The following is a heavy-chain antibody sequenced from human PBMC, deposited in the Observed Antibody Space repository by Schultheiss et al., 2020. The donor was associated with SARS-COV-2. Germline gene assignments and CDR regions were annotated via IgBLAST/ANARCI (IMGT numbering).Heavy chain of an antibody. J-gene: IGHJ4*02. D-gene: IGHD3-22*01. V-gene: IGHV3-23*01. CDR1: GFTFDDYA. CDR2: ISSSGSTI. CDR3: AKDLYYYDSSGYWFDY. Sequence: GGSMRLSCAASGFTFDDYAMHWVRQAPGKGLEWVSYISSSGSTIYYADSVKGRFTISRDNSKNTLYLQMNSLRAEDTAVYYCAKDLYYYDSSGYWFDYWGQGTLVTVSS.